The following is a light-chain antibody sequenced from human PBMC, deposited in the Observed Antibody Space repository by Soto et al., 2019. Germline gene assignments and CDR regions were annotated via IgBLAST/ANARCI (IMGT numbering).Light chain of an antibody. Sequence: QSALTQPPSASGTPGQRVTISCSGSSSNIGSNTVNWYQQLPGTAPKLLIYNNGQRPSGVPDRFSGSKSGTSASLAISGLQSEDEADYYCAAWDDSRNKVFGSGTKVTVL. V-gene: IGLV1-44*01. CDR2: NNG. CDR1: SSNIGSNT. J-gene: IGLJ1*01. CDR3: AAWDDSRNKV.